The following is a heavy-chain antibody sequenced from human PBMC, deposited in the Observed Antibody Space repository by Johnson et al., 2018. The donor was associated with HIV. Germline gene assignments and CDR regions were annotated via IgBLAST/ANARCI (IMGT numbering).Heavy chain of an antibody. Sequence: VPLLEPGGGAVQPGMSLRLSCSASGSNFADYAMHWVRQGPGKGRESVGGSRWISGSIGYADSVKGRFTISSDIARNSLYLQMNSLGAEDTALYYCVKDRDVHSSWYGGDGFDIWGQGTMVTVSS. CDR1: GSNFADYA. V-gene: IGHV3-9*01. D-gene: IGHD6-13*01. CDR3: VKDRDVHSSWYGGDGFDI. J-gene: IGHJ3*02. CDR2: SRWISGSI.